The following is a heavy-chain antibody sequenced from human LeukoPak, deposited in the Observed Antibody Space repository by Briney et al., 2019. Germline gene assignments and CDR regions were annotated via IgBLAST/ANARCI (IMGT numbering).Heavy chain of an antibody. J-gene: IGHJ3*02. CDR2: IYYSGST. CDR3: ARQMYRGAFDI. Sequence: PSGTLSLTCAVSGDSISSSNWWCWVRQPPGKGLEWIGSIYYSGSTYYNPSLKSRVTISVDTSKNQFSLKLSSVTAADTAVYYCARQMYRGAFDIWGQGTMVTVSS. D-gene: IGHD3-10*01. CDR1: GDSISSSNW. V-gene: IGHV4-39*01.